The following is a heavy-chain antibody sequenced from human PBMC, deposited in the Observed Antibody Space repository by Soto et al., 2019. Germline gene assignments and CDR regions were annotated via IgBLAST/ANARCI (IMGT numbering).Heavy chain of an antibody. CDR1: GFTFSNAW. V-gene: IGHV3-15*01. J-gene: IGHJ4*02. Sequence: EVQLVESGGGLVKPGGSVRLSCAASGFTFSNAWMSWVRQAPGKGLEWVGRIKSKTDGGTTDYAAPVKGRFTISRDDSKNTLYLQMNSLKTEDTAVYYCTTDYCGGDCYSYESDYWGQETLVTVSS. CDR3: TTDYCGGDCYSYESDY. D-gene: IGHD2-21*01. CDR2: IKSKTDGGTT.